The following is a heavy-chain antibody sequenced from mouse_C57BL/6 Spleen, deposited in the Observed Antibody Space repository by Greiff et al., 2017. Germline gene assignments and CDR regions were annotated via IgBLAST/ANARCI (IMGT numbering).Heavy chain of an antibody. CDR2: IRNKANGYTT. D-gene: IGHD2-1*01. V-gene: IGHV7-3*01. CDR3: ARGGNYPYYAMDY. Sequence: EVKLQESGGGLVQPGGSLSLSCAASGFTFTDYYMSWVRQPPGKALEWLGFIRNKANGYTTEYSASVKGRFTISRDNSLSILYLQMNALRAEDSATYYCARGGNYPYYAMDYWGQGTSVTVSS. J-gene: IGHJ4*01. CDR1: GFTFTDYY.